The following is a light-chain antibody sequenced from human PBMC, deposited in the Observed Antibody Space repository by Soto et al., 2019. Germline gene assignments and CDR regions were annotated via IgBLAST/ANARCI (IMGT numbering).Light chain of an antibody. CDR3: TTWDDSLNGVL. CDR2: STN. V-gene: IGLV1-44*01. J-gene: IGLJ2*01. Sequence: QSVLTQPPSASGTPGQRVTISCSGSSSNIGSNNVNWYQQLPGTAPKLLIYSTNQRPSGVPARFSGSKSGTSASLAISGLPAEDEADYYCTTWDDSLNGVLFGGGTKLTVL. CDR1: SSNIGSNN.